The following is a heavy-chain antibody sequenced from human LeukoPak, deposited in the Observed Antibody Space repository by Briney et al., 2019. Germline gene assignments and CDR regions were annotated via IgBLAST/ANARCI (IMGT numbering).Heavy chain of an antibody. D-gene: IGHD2-2*01. CDR1: GFTFSSYW. V-gene: IGHV3-7*01. Sequence: PGGSLRLSCAASGFTFSSYWMSWVRQAPGKGLEWVANIKQDGSEKYYVDSVKGRFTISRDNAKNSLYLQMNSLRAEDTAVYYCARDISDIAVVPAAHDAFDIWGQGTMVTVSS. J-gene: IGHJ3*02. CDR3: ARDISDIAVVPAAHDAFDI. CDR2: IKQDGSEK.